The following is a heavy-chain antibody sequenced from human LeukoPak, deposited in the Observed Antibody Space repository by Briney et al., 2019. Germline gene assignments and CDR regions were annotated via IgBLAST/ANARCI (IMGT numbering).Heavy chain of an antibody. Sequence: PSETLSLTCTVSGGSIRSYYWSWIRQPPGKGRDWVGYIYYSWSTNYNPSLKSRVSISVDTSKNQFSLKLSSVTAADTAVYYCARTGSTVTMLYPFDHWGQGTLVTVSS. V-gene: IGHV4-59*01. D-gene: IGHD4-17*01. CDR1: GGSIRSYY. CDR2: IYYSWST. J-gene: IGHJ4*02. CDR3: ARTGSTVTMLYPFDH.